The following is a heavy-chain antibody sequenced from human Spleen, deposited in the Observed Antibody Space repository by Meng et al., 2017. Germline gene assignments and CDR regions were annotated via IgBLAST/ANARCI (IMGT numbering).Heavy chain of an antibody. CDR1: GFTFSSYS. Sequence: GESLKISCAASGFTFSSYSMNWVRQAPGKGLEWVSSISSSSSYIYYADSVKGRFTVSRDISKNTVFLQMNSLTVDDTAVYYCATLRYCTSTRCPDYWGQGTLVTVSS. J-gene: IGHJ4*02. D-gene: IGHD2-8*01. CDR2: ISSSSSYI. V-gene: IGHV3-21*04. CDR3: ATLRYCTSTRCPDY.